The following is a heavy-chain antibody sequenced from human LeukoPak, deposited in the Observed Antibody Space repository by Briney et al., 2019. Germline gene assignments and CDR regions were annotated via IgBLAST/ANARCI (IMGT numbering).Heavy chain of an antibody. CDR3: ARRLRTYFDY. CDR1: GGYIGAYY. CDR2: IFTGST. J-gene: IGHJ4*02. V-gene: IGHV4-4*09. Sequence: PSETLSLTCAVSGGYIGAYYWNWIRQPPGKGLEWIGYIFTGSTTYNPSLKSRVTISVDTSKNQFSLKLSSVTAADTAVYYRARRLRTYFDYWGQGSLVTVSS.